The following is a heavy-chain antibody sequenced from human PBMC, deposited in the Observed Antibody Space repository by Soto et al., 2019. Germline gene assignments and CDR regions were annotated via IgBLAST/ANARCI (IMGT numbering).Heavy chain of an antibody. CDR2: IVVGSGNT. D-gene: IGHD5-18*01. CDR3: AADPRYSYGWNYGMDV. Sequence: ASVKVSCKASGFTFTISAMQWVRQARGQRLEWIGWIVVGSGNTNYAQKFQERVTITRDMSTSTAYMELSSLRSEDTAVYYCAADPRYSYGWNYGMDVWGQGTTVTVSS. J-gene: IGHJ6*02. CDR1: GFTFTISA. V-gene: IGHV1-58*02.